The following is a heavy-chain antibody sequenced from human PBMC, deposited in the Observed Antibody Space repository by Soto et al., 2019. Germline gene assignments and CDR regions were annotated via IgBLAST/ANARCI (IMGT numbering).Heavy chain of an antibody. J-gene: IGHJ4*02. CDR2: MSWDGSDE. V-gene: IGHV3-30*18. CDR3: AKEGCSGGICHGFDY. Sequence: GGSLRLSCAASGFTFSSYGMHWVRQAPGKGLEWVAVMSWDGSDEFYEETVKGRFTVSRDNSRNTLYLQMNSLRPEDTAVYYCAKEGCSGGICHGFDYWGQGTMVTVSS. D-gene: IGHD2-15*01. CDR1: GFTFSSYG.